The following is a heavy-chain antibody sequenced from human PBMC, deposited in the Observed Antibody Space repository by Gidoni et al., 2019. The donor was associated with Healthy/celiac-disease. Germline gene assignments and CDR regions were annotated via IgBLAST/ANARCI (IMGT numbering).Heavy chain of an antibody. J-gene: IGHJ4*02. D-gene: IGHD3-10*01. CDR3: AHRGMEGDFDY. Sequence: QITLKESGPTLVKPTQTLTLTCTFSGFSLSTSGVGVGWIRQPPGKALEWLALIDWDDDRRYSPSLKSRLTITKDTSKNQVVLTMTNMDPVDTATYYCAHRGMEGDFDYWGQGTLVTVSS. CDR1: GFSLSTSGVG. CDR2: IDWDDDR. V-gene: IGHV2-5*02.